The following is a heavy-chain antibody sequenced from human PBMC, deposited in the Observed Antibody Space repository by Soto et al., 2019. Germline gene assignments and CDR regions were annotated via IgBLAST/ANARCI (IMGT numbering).Heavy chain of an antibody. CDR1: GGSISSYY. CDR3: ARRYGGTIDY. D-gene: IGHD4-17*01. V-gene: IGHV4-59*08. J-gene: IGHJ4*02. CDR2: IYYSGST. Sequence: SETLSLSCTVSGGSISSYYWSWIRQPPGKGLEWIGYIYYSGSTNYNPSLKSRVTISVDTSKNQFSLKLSSVTAADTAVYYCARRYGGTIDYWGQGTLVTVSS.